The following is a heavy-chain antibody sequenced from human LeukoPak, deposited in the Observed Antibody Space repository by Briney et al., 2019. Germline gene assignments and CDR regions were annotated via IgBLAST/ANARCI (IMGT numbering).Heavy chain of an antibody. V-gene: IGHV4-4*07. CDR1: GGSISSYY. CDR2: IYTSGST. Sequence: SETLSLTCTVSGGSISSYYWSWIRQPAGKGLEWIGRIYTSGSTNYNPSLKSRVTMSVDTSKNQFSLKLSSVTAADTAVYYCARDGPVVSAAHFDPWGQGTLVTVSS. CDR3: ARDGPVVSAAHFDP. J-gene: IGHJ5*02. D-gene: IGHD2-2*01.